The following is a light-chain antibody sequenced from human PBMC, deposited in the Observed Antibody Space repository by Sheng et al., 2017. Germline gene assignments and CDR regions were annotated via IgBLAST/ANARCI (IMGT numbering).Light chain of an antibody. J-gene: IGKJ3*01. V-gene: IGKV3-15*01. CDR2: AAA. CDR3: QQYNTWPFT. CDR1: QSVSRN. Sequence: EIVMTQSPATLSLSPGERATLSCRASQSVSRNLAWYQQKSGQAPRLLIYAAAARATGIPDRISGGGSGTEFTLTINSLQSEDFAVYYCQQYNTWPFTFGPGTKVDI.